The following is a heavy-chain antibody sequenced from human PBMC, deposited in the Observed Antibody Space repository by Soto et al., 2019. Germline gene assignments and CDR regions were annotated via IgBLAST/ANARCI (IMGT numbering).Heavy chain of an antibody. CDR1: GFTFSSYA. CDR3: ARDYYRFNSGYGFSMDV. J-gene: IGHJ6*02. D-gene: IGHD5-12*01. CDR2: ISYDGSNK. V-gene: IGHV3-30-3*01. Sequence: QVQLVESGGGVVQPGRSLRLSCAASGFTFSSYAMHWVRQAPGKGLEWVAVISYDGSNKYYADSVKARFTISRDNSKNSLYLKRNSLRAEDPAVYYCARDYYRFNSGYGFSMDVWGQGTTVTVSS.